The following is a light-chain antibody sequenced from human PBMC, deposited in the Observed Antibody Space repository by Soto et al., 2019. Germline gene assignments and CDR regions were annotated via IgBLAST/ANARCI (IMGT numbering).Light chain of an antibody. J-gene: IGKJ3*01. CDR1: QGIRNF. Sequence: DIQMTQSPTSLSASVGDRVTITCRASQGIRNFVAWYQQKPGKAPKLLIYAASTLQSGVPSRFSGSGSGTDFTLTCNSLQPEDVATYSCQKYSSVPVFGPGTKVEIK. CDR2: AAS. CDR3: QKYSSVPV. V-gene: IGKV1-27*01.